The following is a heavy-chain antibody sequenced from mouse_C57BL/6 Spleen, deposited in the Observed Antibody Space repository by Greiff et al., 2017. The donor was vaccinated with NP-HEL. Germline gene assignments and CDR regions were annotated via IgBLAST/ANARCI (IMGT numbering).Heavy chain of an antibody. CDR3: TRDRDYYGGSPFAY. D-gene: IGHD1-1*01. CDR2: ISSGGDYI. J-gene: IGHJ3*01. CDR1: GFTFSSYA. V-gene: IGHV5-9-1*02. Sequence: EVQLVESGEGLVKPGGSLKLSCAASGFTFSSYAMSWVRQTPEKRLEWVAYISSGGDYIYYADTVKGRFTISRDNARNTLYLQMSSLKSEDTAMYYCTRDRDYYGGSPFAYWGQGTLVTVSA.